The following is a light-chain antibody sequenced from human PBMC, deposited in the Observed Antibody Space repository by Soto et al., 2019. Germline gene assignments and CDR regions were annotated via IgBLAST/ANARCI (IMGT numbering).Light chain of an antibody. V-gene: IGKV1-39*01. Sequence: DIQMTQSPSTLSAPVGDRVTITCLASQSVGRFLNWYQQKPGKAPTVLINVASTLRSGVPSRFSGSGSGTDCNLTINSLQPEDFATYFCQQSFTTPLTFGGGTKVDIK. CDR3: QQSFTTPLT. CDR2: VAS. CDR1: QSVGRF. J-gene: IGKJ4*01.